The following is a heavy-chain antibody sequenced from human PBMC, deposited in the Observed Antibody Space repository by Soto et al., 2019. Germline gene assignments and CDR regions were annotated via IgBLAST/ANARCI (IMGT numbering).Heavy chain of an antibody. D-gene: IGHD6-19*01. J-gene: IGHJ4*02. CDR1: GFTFSNYY. Sequence: QVQLVESGGGLVKPGGPLRLSCAASGFTFSNYYVAWIRQAPGKGLECLSYISSCEVTLYYADSAKGRFTISRDNIKNSLYLQMSSLRVQDTYVCYCARLSASDWHVNGRDYFDSWGQGTLVTVTS. CDR3: ARLSASDWHVNGRDYFDS. V-gene: IGHV3-11*04. CDR2: ISSCEVTL.